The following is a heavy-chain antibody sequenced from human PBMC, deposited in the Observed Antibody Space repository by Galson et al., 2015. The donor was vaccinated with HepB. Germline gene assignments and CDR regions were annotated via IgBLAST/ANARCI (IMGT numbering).Heavy chain of an antibody. CDR2: IYTSGST. CDR1: GGSISSGSYY. CDR3: AREEGYAFDI. Sequence: QVQLQESGPGLVKPSQTLSLTCPVSGGSISSGSYYWSWIRQPAGKGLEWIGRIYTSGSTNYNPSLKSRVTMSVDTSKNQFSLKLSSVTAADTAVYYCAREEGYAFDIWGQGTMVTVSS. V-gene: IGHV4-61*02. J-gene: IGHJ3*02.